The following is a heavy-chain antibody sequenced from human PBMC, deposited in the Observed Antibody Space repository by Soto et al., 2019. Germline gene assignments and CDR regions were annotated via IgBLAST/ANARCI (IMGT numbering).Heavy chain of an antibody. Sequence: GGSLRLSCAASGFTFSSYGMHWVRQAPGKGLEWVAVISYDGSNKDYADSVKGRFTISRDNSKNTLYLQMNSLRAEDTAVYYCAKDLVGGVRYYYGMDVWGQGTTVTVSS. D-gene: IGHD1-26*01. CDR1: GFTFSSYG. CDR2: ISYDGSNK. J-gene: IGHJ6*02. V-gene: IGHV3-30*18. CDR3: AKDLVGGVRYYYGMDV.